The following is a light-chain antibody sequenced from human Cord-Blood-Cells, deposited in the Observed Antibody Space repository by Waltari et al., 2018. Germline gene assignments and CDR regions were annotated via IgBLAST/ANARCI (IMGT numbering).Light chain of an antibody. V-gene: IGLV2-11*01. CDR1: SRDVGGYNY. CDR2: DVS. Sequence: QSALTQPRSVSGSPGQSVTISCTGTSRDVGGYNYVSWYQQHPGKAPKLRIYDVSKRPSGVPDRFSGSKAGNTASLTISGLQADDEADYYCCSYAGSYCYVFGTGTKVTVL. J-gene: IGLJ1*01. CDR3: CSYAGSYCYV.